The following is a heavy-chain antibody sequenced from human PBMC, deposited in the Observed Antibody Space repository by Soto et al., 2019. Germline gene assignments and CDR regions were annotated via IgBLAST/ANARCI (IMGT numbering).Heavy chain of an antibody. Sequence: SLNISCKGSGYSFPSEWIGWVRQMPGKGLEWMGSIYPADSDTRYSPSFQGQVTISADKSIRTAYLEWSSLKASDSGVYYCARIPHSTTSYYEYTSGMDVWGQGSTV. D-gene: IGHD2-2*01. J-gene: IGHJ6*02. V-gene: IGHV5-51*01. CDR1: GYSFPSEW. CDR2: IYPADSDT. CDR3: ARIPHSTTSYYEYTSGMDV.